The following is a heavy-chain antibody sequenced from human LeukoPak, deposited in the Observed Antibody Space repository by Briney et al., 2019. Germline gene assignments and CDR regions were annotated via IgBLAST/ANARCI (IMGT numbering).Heavy chain of an antibody. CDR3: ARGPQYSYDSGCYYNGLFDS. V-gene: IGHV3-74*01. Sequence: GGSLRLSCAASGFTFNNYWMHWVRQAPGKGLLWVSRINTDGSGTNYADSVRGRFTISRDNAKNTLYLQMSSLRAEDTAVYYCARGPQYSYDSGCYYNGLFDSWGQGTLVTVSS. J-gene: IGHJ4*02. D-gene: IGHD3-10*01. CDR2: INTDGSGT. CDR1: GFTFNNYW.